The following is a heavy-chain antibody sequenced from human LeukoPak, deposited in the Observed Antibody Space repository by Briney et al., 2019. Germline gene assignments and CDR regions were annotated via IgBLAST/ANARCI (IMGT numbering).Heavy chain of an antibody. D-gene: IGHD3-3*01. V-gene: IGHV1-18*01. J-gene: IGHJ6*03. CDR1: GYTFTSYG. CDR2: ISAYNDNT. CDR3: ARDLNPQRDFWSGYYHGGYYYYYMDV. Sequence: GASVKVSCKASGYTFTSYGISWVRQAPGQGLEWMGWISAYNDNTNYAQKLQGRVTMTTDTSTSTAYMELRSLRSDDTAVYYCARDLNPQRDFWSGYYHGGYYYYYMDVWGKGTTVTVSS.